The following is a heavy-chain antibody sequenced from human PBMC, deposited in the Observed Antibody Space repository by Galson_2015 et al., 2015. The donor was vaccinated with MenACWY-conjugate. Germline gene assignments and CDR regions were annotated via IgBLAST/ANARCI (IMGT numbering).Heavy chain of an antibody. Sequence: SLRLSCAASGFTFSDSWMSWVRQAPGKGLGWVGNIRRDGSEKYFVDSVRGRFIISRDNAKKSLYLQMSSLRAEDTAVYYCVRDEPDAMGAYWGQGTRVTVSS. CDR1: GFTFSDSW. D-gene: IGHD2-2*01. CDR2: IRRDGSEK. J-gene: IGHJ4*02. CDR3: VRDEPDAMGAY. V-gene: IGHV3-7*03.